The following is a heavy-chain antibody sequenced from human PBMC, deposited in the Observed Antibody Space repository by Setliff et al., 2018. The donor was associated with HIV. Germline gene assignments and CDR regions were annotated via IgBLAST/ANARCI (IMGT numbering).Heavy chain of an antibody. CDR3: ARHFGWLPREIDY. J-gene: IGHJ4*02. CDR1: GGSISTSNYY. D-gene: IGHD5-12*01. Sequence: SETLSLTCILSGGSISTSNYYWGWIRQPPGKGLEWIGSIYYSGSIYYTPSLKSRVTISVDTSKNQFSLKLSSVTAADTAVYYCARHFGWLPREIDYWGQGTLVTVSS. CDR2: IYYSGSI. V-gene: IGHV4-39*01.